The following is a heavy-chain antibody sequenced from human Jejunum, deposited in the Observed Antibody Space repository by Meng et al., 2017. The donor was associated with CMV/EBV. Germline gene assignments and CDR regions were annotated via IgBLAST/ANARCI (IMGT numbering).Heavy chain of an antibody. CDR3: VRGSYEPNFDY. V-gene: IGHV1-2*02. CDR2: VNPHSGNP. J-gene: IGHJ4*02. D-gene: IGHD2-15*01. CDR1: GYNFIGYY. Sequence: SCKVSGYNFIGYYIPWVRQAPGRGFEWMGWVNPHSGNPNYSQKFKGRVTMTSDKPTATVVLEMRSLTSDDTAMYFCVRGSYEPNFDYWGQGTLVTVSS.